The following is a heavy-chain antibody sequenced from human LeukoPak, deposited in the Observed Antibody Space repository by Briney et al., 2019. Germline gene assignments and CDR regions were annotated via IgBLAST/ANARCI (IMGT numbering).Heavy chain of an antibody. CDR3: ARDRGVEGADTFDY. CDR2: SNAGNGNT. V-gene: IGHV1-3*02. Sequence: GASVKVSCKASGYTFTSYAMHWVRQAPGQRLEWMGWSNAGNGNTKYSQEFQGRVTITRDTATTTAYMELGSLRSDDTAVYYCARDRGVEGADTFDYWGQGTTVTVSS. J-gene: IGHJ4*03. CDR1: GYTFTSYA. D-gene: IGHD1-26*01.